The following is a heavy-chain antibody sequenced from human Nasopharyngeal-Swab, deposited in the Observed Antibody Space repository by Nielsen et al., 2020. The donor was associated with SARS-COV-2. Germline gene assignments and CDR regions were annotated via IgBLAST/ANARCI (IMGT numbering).Heavy chain of an antibody. Sequence: GSLRLSCTVSGGSISSYYWSWIRQPPGKGLEWIGYIYYSGSTNYNPSLKSRVTISVDTSKNQFSLKLSSVTAADTAVYYCAGVYDFWSGYDYWGQGTLVTVSS. CDR1: GGSISSYY. CDR3: AGVYDFWSGYDY. J-gene: IGHJ4*02. D-gene: IGHD3-3*01. V-gene: IGHV4-59*01. CDR2: IYYSGST.